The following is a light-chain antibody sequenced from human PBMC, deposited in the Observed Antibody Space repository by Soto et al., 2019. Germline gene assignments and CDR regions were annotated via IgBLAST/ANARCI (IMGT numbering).Light chain of an antibody. Sequence: QSVLTQPASVSGSPGQSITISCTGTSSDVGGYNYVSWYQQHPGKAPKLMIYEVSNRPSGVSNRFSGSKSGNTASLTISGLQAEDEADYYCSSYTSSSTPYVFXTGTKVTVL. CDR2: EVS. CDR3: SSYTSSSTPYV. J-gene: IGLJ1*01. CDR1: SSDVGGYNY. V-gene: IGLV2-14*01.